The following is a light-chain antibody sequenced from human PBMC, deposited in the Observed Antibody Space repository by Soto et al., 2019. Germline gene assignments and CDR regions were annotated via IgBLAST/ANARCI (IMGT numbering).Light chain of an antibody. J-gene: IGLJ2*01. CDR2: FNSDGSH. Sequence: QPVLTQSPSASASLGASVKLTCTLSSGHSSYAIAWHQQQPGKGPRYLMKFNSDGSHTKGDGIPDRFSGSTSGAERYLTISSLQSEDEADYYCQTWGTVGVFGGGTKLTVL. V-gene: IGLV4-69*01. CDR1: SGHSSYA. CDR3: QTWGTVGV.